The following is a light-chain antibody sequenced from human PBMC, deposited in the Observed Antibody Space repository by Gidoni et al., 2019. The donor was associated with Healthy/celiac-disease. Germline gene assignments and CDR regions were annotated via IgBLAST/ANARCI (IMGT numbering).Light chain of an antibody. V-gene: IGLV1-47*01. J-gene: IGLJ3*02. CDR1: SSNIGSNY. Sequence: SELTQPAYPSGTPGQGGTIPCPGTSSNIGSNYGDGYQQLPGTAPKHLMCGMNQRPSGVPDRCSGAKSCTSASLAISGLRSEDGADYYCAAWDDSLSGRVVGGGTKLTVL. CDR3: AAWDDSLSGRV. CDR2: GMN.